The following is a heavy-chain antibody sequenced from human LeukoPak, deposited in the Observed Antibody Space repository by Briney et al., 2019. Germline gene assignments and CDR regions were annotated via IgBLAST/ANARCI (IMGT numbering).Heavy chain of an antibody. CDR3: AKDCYDSSGYYLDAFDI. J-gene: IGHJ3*02. V-gene: IGHV3-23*01. CDR1: GFTFSSYA. CDR2: ISGSGGST. Sequence: GGSLRLSCAASGFTFSSYAVSWVRQAPGKGLEWVSAISGSGGSTYYADSVKGRFTISRDNSKNTLYLQMNSLRAEDTAVYYCAKDCYDSSGYYLDAFDIWGQGTMVTVSS. D-gene: IGHD3-22*01.